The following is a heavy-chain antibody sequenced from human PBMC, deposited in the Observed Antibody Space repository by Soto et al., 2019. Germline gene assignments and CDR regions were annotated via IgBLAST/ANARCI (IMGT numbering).Heavy chain of an antibody. Sequence: GGSLRLSCAASGFTFSNAWMSWVRQAPGKGLEWVGRIKSKTDGGTTDYAAPVKGRFTISRDDSKNTPYLQMNSLKTEDTAVYYCTTLSGPHEYYFDYWGQGTLVTVSS. V-gene: IGHV3-15*01. CDR1: GFTFSNAW. CDR3: TTLSGPHEYYFDY. CDR2: IKSKTDGGTT. J-gene: IGHJ4*02. D-gene: IGHD3-10*01.